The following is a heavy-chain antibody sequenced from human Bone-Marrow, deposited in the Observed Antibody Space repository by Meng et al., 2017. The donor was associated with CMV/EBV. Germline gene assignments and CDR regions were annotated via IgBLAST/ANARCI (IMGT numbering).Heavy chain of an antibody. CDR1: GFTFSSYA. CDR3: ARDGTKGHCDSTSCYSGGWFDP. CDR2: VSHDGSKK. Sequence: GESLKISCAASGFTFSSYAMHWVRQAPGKGLEWVAVVSHDGSKKFYADSVKGRFTISRDNPKYTVYLQMNSLRAEDTALYYCARDGTKGHCDSTSCYSGGWFDPWGQGTLVTVSS. D-gene: IGHD2-2*02. J-gene: IGHJ5*02. V-gene: IGHV3-30-3*01.